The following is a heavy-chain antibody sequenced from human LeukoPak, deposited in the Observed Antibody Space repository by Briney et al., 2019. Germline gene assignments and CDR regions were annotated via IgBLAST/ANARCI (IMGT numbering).Heavy chain of an antibody. CDR1: GFTFSSYG. V-gene: IGHV3-33*08. CDR3: ASSGSYLSYYFDY. Sequence: PGRSLRLSCAASGFTFSSYGMHWVRQAPGKGLEWVAVIWYDGSNKYYADSVKGRFTISRDNSKNTLYLQMNSLRAEDTAVYYCASSGSYLSYYFDYWGQGTLVTVSS. J-gene: IGHJ4*02. D-gene: IGHD1-26*01. CDR2: IWYDGSNK.